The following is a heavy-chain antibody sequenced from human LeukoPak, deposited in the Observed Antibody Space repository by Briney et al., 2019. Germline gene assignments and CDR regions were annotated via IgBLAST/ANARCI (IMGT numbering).Heavy chain of an antibody. CDR2: INTKSGNP. D-gene: IGHD2-21*01. J-gene: IGHJ6*02. Sequence: ASVKVSCKASGYTFTRDAMNWMRQAPGQGLEWVGWINTKSGNPTYGQGFTGRFVFSLDTSVSTAYLQINSLRAEDTAVYYCARGGGGGIVWGQGTTVTVSS. V-gene: IGHV7-4-1*02. CDR1: GYTFTRDA. CDR3: ARGGGGGIV.